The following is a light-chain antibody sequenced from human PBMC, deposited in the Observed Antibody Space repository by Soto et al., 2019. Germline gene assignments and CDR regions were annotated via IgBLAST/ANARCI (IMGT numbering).Light chain of an antibody. CDR2: GVS. CDR3: QQYGDWPLT. V-gene: IGKV3-15*01. Sequence: EIVMTQSPVTLSVSPGERATLSCRASQSVRNTYLAWYQQTPGQAPRLLISGVSTRAAGIPARFSGSGSGTEFTLTISSLQSEDFAVYYCQQYGDWPLTFGGGTKVEIK. CDR1: QSVRNTY. J-gene: IGKJ4*01.